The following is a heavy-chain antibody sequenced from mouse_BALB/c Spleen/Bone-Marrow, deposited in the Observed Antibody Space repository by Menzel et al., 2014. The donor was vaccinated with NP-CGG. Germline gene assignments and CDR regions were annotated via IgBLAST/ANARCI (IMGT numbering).Heavy chain of an antibody. CDR2: ISGGGSYT. CDR1: GFSFNSYG. Sequence: DVKLVESGGGLVKSGGSLKLSCVASGFSFNSYGMSWVRQTPEKRLEWVATISGGGSYTFYPDSVKGRFTISRDNAKNNLYLQLSSLRSEDTALYYCARHAYYDQTEVSFVYWGQGTLVTVSA. D-gene: IGHD2-4*01. CDR3: ARHAYYDQTEVSFVY. J-gene: IGHJ3*01. V-gene: IGHV5-9-2*01.